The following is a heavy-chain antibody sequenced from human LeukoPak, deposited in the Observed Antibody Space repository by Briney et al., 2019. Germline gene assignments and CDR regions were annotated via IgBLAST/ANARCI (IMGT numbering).Heavy chain of an antibody. D-gene: IGHD3-22*01. V-gene: IGHV4-39*01. Sequence: PSETLSLTCTVSGGSISSSSYYRGWIRQPPGKGLEWIGAISYSGSTYYNPSLKSRVTISVDTSKNQFSLKLSSVTAADTAVYYCASTYYYDSSGYRLLSYYYYYGMDVWGQGTLVTVSS. CDR2: ISYSGST. J-gene: IGHJ6*02. CDR1: GGSISSSSYY. CDR3: ASTYYYDSSGYRLLSYYYYYGMDV.